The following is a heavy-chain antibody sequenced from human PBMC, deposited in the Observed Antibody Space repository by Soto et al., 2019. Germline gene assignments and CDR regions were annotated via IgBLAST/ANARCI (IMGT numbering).Heavy chain of an antibody. V-gene: IGHV4-31*03. CDR2: MYYSGST. Sequence: SETLSLTCTVSGGSISSGDYYWSWIRQHPGKGLEWIGYMYYSGSTYYNPSLKSRVIILVDTSKNQFFLKLSSVTAADTAVYYCARGRKAINPHWGQGTLVTVSS. CDR3: ARGRKAINPH. CDR1: GGSISSGDYY. J-gene: IGHJ4*02. D-gene: IGHD2-21*01.